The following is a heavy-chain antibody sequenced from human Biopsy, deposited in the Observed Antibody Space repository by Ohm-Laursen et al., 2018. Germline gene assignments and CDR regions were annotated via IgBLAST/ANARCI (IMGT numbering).Heavy chain of an antibody. D-gene: IGHD3-22*01. V-gene: IGHV4-4*07. Sequence: GTLSLTCTVSGGSLSSYYWSWIRQPAGKGLEWIGRIYSSGSTNYNPSLKSRVTLSMDTSKRQFSLKMSFVTAADTAVYYCARWTPEYDSSRYCLDAFDIWGQGTKVTVSS. CDR3: ARWTPEYDSSRYCLDAFDI. CDR1: GGSLSSYY. CDR2: IYSSGST. J-gene: IGHJ3*02.